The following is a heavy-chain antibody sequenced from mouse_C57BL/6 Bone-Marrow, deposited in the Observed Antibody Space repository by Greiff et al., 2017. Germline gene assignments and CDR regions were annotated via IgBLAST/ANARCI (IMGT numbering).Heavy chain of an antibody. CDR3: ARYLPIWYFDV. V-gene: IGHV3-6*01. J-gene: IGHJ1*03. Sequence: EVQLQQSGPGLVKPSQSLSLTCSVTGYSITSGYYWNWIRQFPGNKLEWMGYISYDGSNNYNPSLKNRISITRDTSKNQFFLKLNSVTTEDTATYYCARYLPIWYFDVWGTGTTVTVSS. CDR1: GYSITSGYY. CDR2: ISYDGSN. D-gene: IGHD5-1*01.